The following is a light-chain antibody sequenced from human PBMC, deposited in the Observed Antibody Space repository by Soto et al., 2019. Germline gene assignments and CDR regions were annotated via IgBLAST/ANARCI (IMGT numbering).Light chain of an antibody. J-gene: IGKJ4*01. V-gene: IGKV3-11*01. CDR2: DAS. CDR1: QSVSSL. Sequence: EIVLTQSPATLSLSPGEGATLSCRASQSVSSLLAWYQQKPGQAPRLLIYDASNRATGTPARFSGSGSGTDFTLTIISLEPEDFAVYYCQQRSKWPLTFGGGAKVEIK. CDR3: QQRSKWPLT.